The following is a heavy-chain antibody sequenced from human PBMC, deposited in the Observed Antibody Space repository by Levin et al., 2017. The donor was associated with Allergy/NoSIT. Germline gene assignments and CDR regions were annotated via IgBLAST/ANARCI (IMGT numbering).Heavy chain of an antibody. D-gene: IGHD2-8*02. CDR1: GASISSYY. CDR2: IYYSGST. Sequence: SETLSLTCTVSGASISSYYWSWIRQPPGKGLEWIGYIYYSGSTNYKPSLKSRVTISVDTSKNQFSLKLSSVTAADTAVYYCARDLGYCSGGVCSNNWFDPWGQGTLVTVSS. CDR3: ARDLGYCSGGVCSNNWFDP. J-gene: IGHJ5*02. V-gene: IGHV4-59*01.